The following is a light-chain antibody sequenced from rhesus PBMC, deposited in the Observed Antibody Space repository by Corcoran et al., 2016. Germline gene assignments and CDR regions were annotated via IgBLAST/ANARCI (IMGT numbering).Light chain of an antibody. CDR2: EVF. J-gene: IGLJ1*01. V-gene: IGLV2-13*03. CDR1: SSDIGYSNR. CDR3: KSFTRGSVYI. Sequence: QAAPTQSPSVSGSPGQSVTISCTGTSSDIGYSNRVSWYRQHPGKAPKFIIYEVFKRPSGVSDRFSGSKSGNTASLAISGLEAEDAADYFCKSFTRGSVYISGTGTRLIVL.